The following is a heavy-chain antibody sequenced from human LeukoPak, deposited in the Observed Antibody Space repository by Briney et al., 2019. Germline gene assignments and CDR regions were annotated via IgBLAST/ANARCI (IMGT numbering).Heavy chain of an antibody. Sequence: GGSLRLSCAASGFTFSRYWMSWVRQAPGKGLEWVANIEQDGSEKYYVDSVKGRFTISRDNSKNTLYLQMNSLRAEDTAVYYCAKGWDGSGPMDVWGQGTTVTVSS. V-gene: IGHV3-7*02. D-gene: IGHD3-10*01. J-gene: IGHJ6*02. CDR3: AKGWDGSGPMDV. CDR1: GFTFSRYW. CDR2: IEQDGSEK.